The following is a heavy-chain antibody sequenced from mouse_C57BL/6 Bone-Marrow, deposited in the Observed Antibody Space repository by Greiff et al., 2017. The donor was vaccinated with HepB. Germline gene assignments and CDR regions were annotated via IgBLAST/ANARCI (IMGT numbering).Heavy chain of an antibody. Sequence: QVQLQQSGPGLVAPSQSLSITCTVSGFSLTSYAISWVRQPPGKGLEWLGVIWTGGGTNYNSALKSRLSISKDNSKSQVFLKMNSLQTDDTARYYCARKKLPRYGNYVDYYAMDYWGQGTSVTVSS. D-gene: IGHD2-10*02. CDR1: GFSLTSYA. V-gene: IGHV2-9-1*01. CDR2: IWTGGGT. J-gene: IGHJ4*01. CDR3: ARKKLPRYGNYVDYYAMDY.